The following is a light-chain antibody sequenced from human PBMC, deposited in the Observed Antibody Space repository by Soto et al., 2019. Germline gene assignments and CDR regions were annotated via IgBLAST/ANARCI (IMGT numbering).Light chain of an antibody. J-gene: IGKJ1*01. CDR1: QSVSSSF. CDR3: QQYGSSPPWT. Sequence: EIVLTQSPGTLSLSPGKRATLSCRASQSVSSSFLAWYQQKPGRAPRLLIYGASSRATGIPDRFSGSGSGTDFTLTISRLEPEDFAVYYCQQYGSSPPWTFGQGTKVEIK. CDR2: GAS. V-gene: IGKV3-20*01.